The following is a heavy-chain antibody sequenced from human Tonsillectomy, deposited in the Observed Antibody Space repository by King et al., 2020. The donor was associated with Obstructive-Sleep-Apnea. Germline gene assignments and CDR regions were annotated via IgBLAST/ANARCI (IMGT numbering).Heavy chain of an antibody. D-gene: IGHD5-18*01. CDR1: GFTFGNYC. V-gene: IGHV3-7*03. CDR2: IKEDGGDK. Sequence: VQLVESGGGLVQPGGSLRLSCAASGFTFGNYCMSWVRQAPGKGLEWVANIKEDGGDKYYVDSEKGRFTISRDNAKNTLCLQMNSLRAEDTAVYYCASAHSLGYSFGDNTMDVWGQGTTVTVSS. CDR3: ASAHSLGYSFGDNTMDV. J-gene: IGHJ6*02.